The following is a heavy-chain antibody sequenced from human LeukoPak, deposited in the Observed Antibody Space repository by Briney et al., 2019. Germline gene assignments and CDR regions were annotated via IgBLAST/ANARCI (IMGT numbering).Heavy chain of an antibody. CDR2: ISIYNGKI. CDR1: GGTFSSYA. Sequence: RASVKVSCKASGGTFSSYAISWVRQAPGQGLEWMGWISIYNGKINYAQKFQGRVTMTTDTSTSTAYMELRSLRSDVTAVYYCARWDYYDSRTFDIWGQGTMVTVS. J-gene: IGHJ3*02. CDR3: ARWDYYDSRTFDI. D-gene: IGHD3-22*01. V-gene: IGHV1-18*01.